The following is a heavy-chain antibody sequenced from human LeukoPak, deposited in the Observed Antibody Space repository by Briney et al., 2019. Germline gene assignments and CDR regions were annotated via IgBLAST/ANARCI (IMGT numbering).Heavy chain of an antibody. Sequence: GGSLRLSCAASGFTVSSNYMSWVRQAPGKGLEWVSVIYSGGSTYCADSVKGRFTISRDNSKNTLYLQMNSLRAEDTAVYYCAKTGYNYGFGVFDIWGQGTMVTVSS. J-gene: IGHJ3*02. D-gene: IGHD5-18*01. CDR1: GFTVSSNY. CDR3: AKTGYNYGFGVFDI. V-gene: IGHV3-53*01. CDR2: IYSGGST.